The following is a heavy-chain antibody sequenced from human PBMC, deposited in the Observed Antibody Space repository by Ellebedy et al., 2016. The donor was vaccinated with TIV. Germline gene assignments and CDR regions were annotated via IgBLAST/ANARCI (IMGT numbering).Heavy chain of an antibody. J-gene: IGHJ4*02. CDR3: ARCSIWSGLDY. D-gene: IGHD3-3*01. Sequence: MPSETLSLTCTVSGGSISSYYWSWIRQPPGKGLEWTGEINHSGSTNYNPSLKSRVTISVDTSKNQFSLKLSSVTAADTAVYYCARCSIWSGLDYWGQGTLVTVSS. CDR2: INHSGST. CDR1: GGSISSYY. V-gene: IGHV4-34*01.